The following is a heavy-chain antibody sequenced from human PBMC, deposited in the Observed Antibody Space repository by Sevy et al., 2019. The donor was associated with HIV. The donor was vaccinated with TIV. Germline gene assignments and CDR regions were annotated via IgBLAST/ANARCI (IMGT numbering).Heavy chain of an antibody. Sequence: SETLSLTCSVSGGTIVSSGHYWGWIRQTPGKGLEWIGSIYYNGHTYYNPSLNSRLTISINTSKNQFSLYLSSLTAADTAMYFCAREGAGYEYDYGMDVWGHGTTVTVSS. D-gene: IGHD1-26*01. CDR2: IYYNGHT. CDR1: GGTIVSSGHY. V-gene: IGHV4-39*02. J-gene: IGHJ6*02. CDR3: AREGAGYEYDYGMDV.